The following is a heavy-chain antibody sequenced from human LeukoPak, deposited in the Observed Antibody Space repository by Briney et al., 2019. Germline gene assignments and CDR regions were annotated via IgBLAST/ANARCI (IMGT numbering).Heavy chain of an antibody. CDR1: GFVFSNYW. CDR2: IRSDGSGT. V-gene: IGHV3-74*01. D-gene: IGHD2-8*02. Sequence: RGSLRLSSPATGFVFSNYWMLWFRQAPGKGLEWVSLIRSDGSGTTYTDSMNDRFIISRDNTKNTLYLQMTSLTAEDTAVYYCARDNTGSIDHWGQGTLVTVSS. CDR3: ARDNTGSIDH. J-gene: IGHJ4*02.